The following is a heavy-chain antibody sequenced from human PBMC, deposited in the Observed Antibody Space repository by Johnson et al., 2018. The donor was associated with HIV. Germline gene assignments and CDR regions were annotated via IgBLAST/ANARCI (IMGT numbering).Heavy chain of an antibody. D-gene: IGHD1-26*01. CDR2: ISSSGSTI. CDR1: GFTFSDYY. J-gene: IGHJ3*02. CDR3: ARDDGWEPTGNDAFDI. Sequence: QVQLVESGGGLVKPGGSLRLSCVASGFTFSDYYMTWISQAPRQGLEWVSYISSSGSTIYYADSVKVRFTISRDNARNSLFLQMNSLRAEDTAVYYCARDDGWEPTGNDAFDIWGQGTMVTVSS. V-gene: IGHV3-11*04.